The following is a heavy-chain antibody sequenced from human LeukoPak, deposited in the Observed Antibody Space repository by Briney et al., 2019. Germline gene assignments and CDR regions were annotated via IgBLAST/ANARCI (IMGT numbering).Heavy chain of an antibody. J-gene: IGHJ4*02. CDR3: AKDSAAAGEFDY. V-gene: IGHV3-30*02. Sequence: GGSLRLSCAASGFTFSSYGMHWVRQAPGKGLEWVAFIRYDGSNKYYADSVKGRFTISRDNSKNTLYLQTNSLRAEDTAVYYCAKDSAAAGEFDYWGQGTLVTVSS. D-gene: IGHD6-13*01. CDR1: GFTFSSYG. CDR2: IRYDGSNK.